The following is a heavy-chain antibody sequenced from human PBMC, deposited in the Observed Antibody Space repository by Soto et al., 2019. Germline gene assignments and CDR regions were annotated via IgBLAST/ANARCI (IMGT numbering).Heavy chain of an antibody. D-gene: IGHD4-4*01. CDR3: ARAVLSYDDSGPLRGYYLDF. V-gene: IGHV3-48*03. Sequence: PGGSLRLSCEASGFTFGSFQMNWVRQAPGRGLEWISHISGSGDTIYYADSVKGRFTISRDNAKDSLALHMNHLRVDDTAVYFCARAVLSYDDSGPLRGYYLDFWGPGTLVTVSS. CDR2: ISGSGDTI. CDR1: GFTFGSFQ. J-gene: IGHJ4*02.